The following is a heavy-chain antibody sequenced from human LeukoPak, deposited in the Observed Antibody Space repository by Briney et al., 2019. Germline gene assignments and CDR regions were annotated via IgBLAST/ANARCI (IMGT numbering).Heavy chain of an antibody. Sequence: GGGLRLSCAASGFTFSSYWMSWVRQAPGKGLEWVANIKQDGSEKYYVDSVKGRFTISRDNAKISLYRQINSLRAEDTAVYYCESWGDRPFDYWGQGTLVSVSS. D-gene: IGHD3-16*01. J-gene: IGHJ4*02. V-gene: IGHV3-7*01. CDR1: GFTFSSYW. CDR3: ESWGDRPFDY. CDR2: IKQDGSEK.